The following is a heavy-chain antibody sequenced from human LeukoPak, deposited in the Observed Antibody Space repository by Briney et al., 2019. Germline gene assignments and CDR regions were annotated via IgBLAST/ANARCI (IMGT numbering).Heavy chain of an antibody. CDR2: IYYSGST. CDR1: GGSISSSSYY. J-gene: IGHJ5*02. CDR3: ARHRRYYDSSGYAGWFDP. V-gene: IGHV4-39*01. D-gene: IGHD3-22*01. Sequence: SETLSLTCTVSGGSISSSSYYWGWLRQPPWKGLEWIGSIYYSGSTYYNPSLKTRFTISVDTAKNQFSLKLGSVTAAYTAVYFCARHRRYYDSSGYAGWFDPWGQGTLVTVSS.